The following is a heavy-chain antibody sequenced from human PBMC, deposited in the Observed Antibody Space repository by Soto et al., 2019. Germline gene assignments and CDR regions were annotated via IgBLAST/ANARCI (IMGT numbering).Heavy chain of an antibody. V-gene: IGHV1-69*19. CDR1: GGTFSSYA. CDR2: IIPIFGTA. Sequence: QVQLVQSGAEVKKPGSSVKVSCKASGGTFSSYAISWVRQAPGQGLEWMGGIIPIFGTANYAQKFQGRVTITADESTSTAYMELSSLRSEDTAVYYCARVVDNWNYGTYYYYCMDVWGQGTTVTVSS. CDR3: ARVVDNWNYGTYYYYCMDV. J-gene: IGHJ6*02. D-gene: IGHD1-7*01.